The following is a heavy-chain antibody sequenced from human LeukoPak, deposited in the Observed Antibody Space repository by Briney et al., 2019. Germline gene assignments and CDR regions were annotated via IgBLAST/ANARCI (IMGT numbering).Heavy chain of an antibody. CDR2: IRGSGGST. CDR1: GFTFNSYA. J-gene: IGHJ4*02. Sequence: GGSLRLSCAASGFTFNSYAMSWVRQAPGKGLEWVSAIRGSGGSTYYADSVKGRFTISRDNSKNTVYLQMNSLRAEDTAVYYCAKTTIGYSSGRYPGWPVDYWGQGTLVTVSS. D-gene: IGHD6-19*01. CDR3: AKTTIGYSSGRYPGWPVDY. V-gene: IGHV3-23*01.